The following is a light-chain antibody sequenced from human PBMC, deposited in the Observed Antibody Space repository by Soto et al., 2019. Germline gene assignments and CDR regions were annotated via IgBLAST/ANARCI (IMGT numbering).Light chain of an antibody. CDR1: SSDVGGYDS. CDR3: CSDAGSYTLYV. CDR2: DVT. J-gene: IGLJ1*01. Sequence: QSALTQPRSVSGSPGQSVTISCTGTSSDVGGYDSVSWYQQHPDKAPKVMIYDVTKRPSGVPDRFSGSKSGNTASLTISGLQADDEADYYCCSDAGSYTLYVFGTGTKLTVL. V-gene: IGLV2-11*01.